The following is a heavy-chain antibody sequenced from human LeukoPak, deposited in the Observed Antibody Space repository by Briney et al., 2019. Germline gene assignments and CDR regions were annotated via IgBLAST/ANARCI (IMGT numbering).Heavy chain of an antibody. CDR1: GGSISSGDYY. CDR3: ASRGYTYGHFDY. Sequence: SETLSLTCTVSGGSISSGDYYWSWIRQPPGKALEWIGYTYYSGSTYYNPSLNNRVTISIDTSKNQFSLKLSSVTAADTAMYYCASRGYTYGHFDYWGPGTLGSVSS. CDR2: TYYSGST. V-gene: IGHV4-30-4*01. J-gene: IGHJ4*02. D-gene: IGHD5-18*01.